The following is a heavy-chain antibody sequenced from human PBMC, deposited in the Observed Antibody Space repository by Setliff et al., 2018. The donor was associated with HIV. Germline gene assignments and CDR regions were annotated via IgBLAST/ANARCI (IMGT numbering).Heavy chain of an antibody. CDR3: ARCGAGEWHLYMDV. D-gene: IGHD3-16*01. Sequence: SMKVSCKASGGTFSSYTINWVRQAPGQGLEWMGRSIPILGIGNDEQAQKFKGRVTFTADKSTSTVYMELSSLRSEDTAVYYCARCGAGEWHLYMDVWGKGTAVTVSS. CDR1: GGTFSSYT. J-gene: IGHJ6*03. V-gene: IGHV1-69*02. CDR2: SIPILGIG.